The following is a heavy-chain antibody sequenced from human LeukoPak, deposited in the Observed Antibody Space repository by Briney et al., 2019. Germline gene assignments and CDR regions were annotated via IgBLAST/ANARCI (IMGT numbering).Heavy chain of an antibody. V-gene: IGHV3-30*18. CDR2: ISYDGSNK. Sequence: PGRSLRLSCAASGFTFSSYGMHWVRQAPGKGLEWVAVISYDGSNKYYADSVKGRFTISRDNSKNTLYLQMNSLRAEDTAVYYCAKDRGTLRFLEWSLEYWGQGTLVTVSS. CDR3: AKDRGTLRFLEWSLEY. CDR1: GFTFSSYG. J-gene: IGHJ4*02. D-gene: IGHD3-3*01.